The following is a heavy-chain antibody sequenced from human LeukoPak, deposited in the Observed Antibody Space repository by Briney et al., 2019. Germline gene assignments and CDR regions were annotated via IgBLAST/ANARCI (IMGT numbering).Heavy chain of an antibody. CDR1: GFTFSSHW. V-gene: IGHV3-23*01. J-gene: IGHJ4*02. D-gene: IGHD2/OR15-2a*01. CDR2: FSGSGGST. CDR3: ARSGLSRFGF. Sequence: GGSLRLSCAASGFTFSSHWMSWVRQAPGKGLKWVSAFSGSGGSTYYANSVEGRFTISRDNSKNTLYLQMNSLRAEDTAVYYCARSGLSRFGFWGQGTLVTVSS.